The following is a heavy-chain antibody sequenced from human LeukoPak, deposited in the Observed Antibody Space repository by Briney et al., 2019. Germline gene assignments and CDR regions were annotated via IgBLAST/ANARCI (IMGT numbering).Heavy chain of an antibody. CDR1: GDSVSSSSAA. CDR2: TYYRSMWYN. J-gene: IGHJ5*02. V-gene: IGHV6-1*01. Sequence: SQTLSLTCAISGDSVSSSSAAWNWIRQSPSRGLEWLGRTYYRSMWYNDYAVSVKSRITINPDTSKNQFSLQLNSVTPEDTAVYYCARARSSTDRLGYSSSFNWFDPWGQGTLVTVSS. CDR3: ARARSSTDRLGYSSSFNWFDP. D-gene: IGHD6-6*01.